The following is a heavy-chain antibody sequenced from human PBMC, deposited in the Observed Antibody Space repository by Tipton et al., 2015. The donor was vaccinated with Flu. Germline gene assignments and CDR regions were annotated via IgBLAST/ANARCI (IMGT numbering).Heavy chain of an antibody. V-gene: IGHV4-59*02. D-gene: IGHD3-16*01. CDR1: GDSVSPYF. Sequence: TLSLTCTVSGDSVSPYFWSWIRQPPGKGLEWIGSIYYSGSTNYSPSLKSRVTMSVDTSKSQISLKLIFVTAADTAVYYCAKVKFGWVESWAQGTLVTVSS. CDR2: IYYSGST. CDR3: AKVKFGWVES. J-gene: IGHJ5*01.